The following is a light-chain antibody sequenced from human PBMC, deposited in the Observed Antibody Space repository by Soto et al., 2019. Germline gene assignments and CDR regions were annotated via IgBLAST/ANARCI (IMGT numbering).Light chain of an antibody. CDR3: SSYTSSSTLYV. Sequence: QSALTQPRSVSGSPGQSVTISCTGTSSDVGGYNYVSWYRQHPGKAPKLMIYEVSNRPSGFSNRFSGSKSGNTASLTISGLQAEDEADYYCSSYTSSSTLYVFGTGTKLTVL. CDR2: EVS. CDR1: SSDVGGYNY. V-gene: IGLV2-14*01. J-gene: IGLJ1*01.